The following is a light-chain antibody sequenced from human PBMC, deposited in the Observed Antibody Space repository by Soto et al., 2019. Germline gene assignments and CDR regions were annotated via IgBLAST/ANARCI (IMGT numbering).Light chain of an antibody. CDR1: RSNIGKNT. V-gene: IGLV1-44*01. Sequence: QSVLTQSPSMSASPGQTITISCSGARSNIGKNTLNWFQQLPGTAPNLLISTPNHRPSGVRDRFSASKSGTSASLTISGLRSDDEADDYCAAWDDILNIVVFGGGTKLTVL. CDR2: TPN. J-gene: IGLJ2*01. CDR3: AAWDDILNIVV.